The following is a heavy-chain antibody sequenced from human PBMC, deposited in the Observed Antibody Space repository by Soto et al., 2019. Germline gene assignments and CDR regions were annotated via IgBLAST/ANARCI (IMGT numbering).Heavy chain of an antibody. J-gene: IGHJ3*02. CDR3: ANLKWLRSVSEAFDI. CDR1: GFTFSSYA. D-gene: IGHD5-12*01. Sequence: GGSLRLSCAASGFTFSSYAMSWVRQAPGKGLEWVSAISGSGGSTYYADSVKGRFTISRDNSKNTLYLQMNSLRAEDTAVYYCANLKWLRSVSEAFDIWGQGTMVTVSS. CDR2: ISGSGGST. V-gene: IGHV3-23*01.